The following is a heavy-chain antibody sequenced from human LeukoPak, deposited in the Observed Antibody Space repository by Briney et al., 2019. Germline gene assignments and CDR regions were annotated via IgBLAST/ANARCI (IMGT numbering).Heavy chain of an antibody. CDR2: IRYDGSNT. CDR1: GFIFSSYG. Sequence: GGSLRLSCAASGFIFSSYGMHWVRQAPGKGLEWVAFIRYDGSNTYYADSVRGRFTISRDNSKNTLYLQMNSLRAEDTAIYYCAKDGGPNYDSSGYYSDDAFDIWGQGTMVTVSS. D-gene: IGHD3-22*01. CDR3: AKDGGPNYDSSGYYSDDAFDI. J-gene: IGHJ3*02. V-gene: IGHV3-30*02.